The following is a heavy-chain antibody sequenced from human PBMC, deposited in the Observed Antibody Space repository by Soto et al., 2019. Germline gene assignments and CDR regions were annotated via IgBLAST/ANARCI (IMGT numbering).Heavy chain of an antibody. D-gene: IGHD2-21*01. CDR1: GGSISSNDFY. J-gene: IGHJ5*02. V-gene: IGHV4-31*03. CDR2: IYYSGNT. CDR3: ARRAVVAVTGSLDNWLDP. Sequence: SETLSLTCIVSGGSISSNDFYWSWIRQHPGKGLEWIGYIYYSGNTYYNPSLKSRVTILVDTSKNQFSLKVSSVTAADTAVYYCARRAVVAVTGSLDNWLDPWGQGILVTVSS.